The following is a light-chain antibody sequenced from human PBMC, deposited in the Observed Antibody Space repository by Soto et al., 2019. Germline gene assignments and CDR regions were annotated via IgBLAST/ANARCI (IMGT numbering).Light chain of an antibody. J-gene: IGKJ1*01. V-gene: IGKV2-28*01. Sequence: EIVMTQSPLYMPITPGEPTPISCRSSQSLFYSHGKNKLDWYLQKPGQSPQLLIYLGSNRASGVPDRFSGSGSGTEFTLIISSLQPDDFATYYCQQYNSYWMFGLGTKVDIK. CDR1: QSLFYSHGKNK. CDR3: QQYNSYWM. CDR2: LGS.